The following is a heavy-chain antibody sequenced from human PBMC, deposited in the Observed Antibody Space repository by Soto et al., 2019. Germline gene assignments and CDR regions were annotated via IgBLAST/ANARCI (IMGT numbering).Heavy chain of an antibody. J-gene: IGHJ4*02. CDR2: IYHSGST. V-gene: IGHV4-30-2*01. CDR1: GGSISSGGYS. D-gene: IGHD2-15*01. CDR3: ARGQVVAAQH. Sequence: QLQLQESGSGLVKPSQTLSLTCAVSGGSISSGGYSWSWIRQPPGKGLEWIGYIYHSGSTYYNPSLKRRFTKPVDRSKNQFALKLSSVTAADTAVYYGARGQVVAAQHWGQGTLVTVSS.